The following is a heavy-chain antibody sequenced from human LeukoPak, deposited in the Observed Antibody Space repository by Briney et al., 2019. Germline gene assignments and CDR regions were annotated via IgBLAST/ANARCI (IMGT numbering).Heavy chain of an antibody. CDR3: AREEYYYDSSGYYPLDY. J-gene: IGHJ4*02. CDR1: GGTFSSYA. Sequence: ASVKVSCKASGGTFSSYAISWVRQAPGQGLAWMGRIIPILGIANYAQKFQGRVTITADKSTSTAYMELSSLRSEDTAVYYCAREEYYYDSSGYYPLDYWGQGTLVTVSS. D-gene: IGHD3-22*01. CDR2: IIPILGIA. V-gene: IGHV1-69*04.